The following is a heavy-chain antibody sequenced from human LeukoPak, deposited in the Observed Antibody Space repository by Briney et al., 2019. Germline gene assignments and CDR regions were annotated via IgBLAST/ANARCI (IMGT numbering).Heavy chain of an antibody. CDR1: GGTFGSYA. CDR3: ARAGYCSSTSCYNVGDYYYYYGMDV. Sequence: ASVKVSCKASGGTFGSYAISWVRQAPGQGLEWMGWISAYNGNTNYAQKLQGRVTMTTDTSTSTAYMELRSLRSDDTAVYYCARAGYCSSTSCYNVGDYYYYYGMDVWGQGTTVTVSS. V-gene: IGHV1-18*01. D-gene: IGHD2-2*02. CDR2: ISAYNGNT. J-gene: IGHJ6*02.